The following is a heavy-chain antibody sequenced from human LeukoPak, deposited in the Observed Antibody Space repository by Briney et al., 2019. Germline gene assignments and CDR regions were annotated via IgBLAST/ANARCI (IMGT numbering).Heavy chain of an antibody. CDR1: GFSFSDNF. J-gene: IGHJ4*02. V-gene: IGHV3-11*01. CDR2: INSGGVTI. D-gene: IGHD2/OR15-2a*01. CDR3: ARGGSGWTFNH. Sequence: GGSLRLSCTASGFSFSDNFMGWLRQAPGKGLEWVSYINSGGVTIHYSGAVKGRFSISRDNSKRLLYLQMSRLRIDDTALYYCARGGSGWTFNHWGQGTLVSVAS.